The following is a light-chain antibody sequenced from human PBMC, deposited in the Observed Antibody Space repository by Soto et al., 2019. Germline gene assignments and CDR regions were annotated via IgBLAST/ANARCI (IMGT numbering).Light chain of an antibody. CDR3: QQYNNWPQT. CDR2: GAS. Sequence: EIVMTQSPATLSVSPGERATLSCRDSQSVSSNLAWYQLKPGQAPRLLIYGASTRATGIPARFSGSGSGTEFTLTISSLQSEDFAVYYCQQYNNWPQTFGQGTKVEIK. CDR1: QSVSSN. V-gene: IGKV3-15*01. J-gene: IGKJ1*01.